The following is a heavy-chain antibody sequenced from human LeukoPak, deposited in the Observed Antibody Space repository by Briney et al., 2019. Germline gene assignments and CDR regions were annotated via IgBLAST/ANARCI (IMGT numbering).Heavy chain of an antibody. D-gene: IGHD5-12*01. CDR3: ASGTVASMDI. CDR2: IIPILGIA. J-gene: IGHJ3*02. CDR1: GGAFNTYA. V-gene: IGHV1-69*04. Sequence: GASVKVSCKASGGAFNTYAITWVRQAPGQGLEWVGRIIPILGIAKYGQKFQGRVTITADKSTATAHMELSSLRSEDTAVYYCASGTVASMDIWGQGTMVTVSS.